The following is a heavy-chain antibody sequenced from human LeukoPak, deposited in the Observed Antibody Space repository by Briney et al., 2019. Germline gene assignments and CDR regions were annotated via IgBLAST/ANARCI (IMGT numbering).Heavy chain of an antibody. CDR1: GFTFSSYA. CDR2: ISYDGSNK. J-gene: IGHJ4*01. Sequence: GRSLRLSCAASGFTFSSYAMHWVCQAPGKGLEWVAVISYDGSNKNYADSVKGRFTISRDNAKNSLYLQMNSLRAEDTAVYYCARSIAGGGHFDYWGQGTMVTVSS. CDR3: ARSIAGGGHFDY. D-gene: IGHD1-26*01. V-gene: IGHV3-30-3*01.